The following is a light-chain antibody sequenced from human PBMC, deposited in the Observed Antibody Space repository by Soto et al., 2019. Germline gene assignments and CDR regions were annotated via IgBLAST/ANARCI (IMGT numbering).Light chain of an antibody. CDR1: QSVSSSY. J-gene: IGKJ1*01. CDR2: GAS. CDR3: QQYDNAPWT. Sequence: EIVLTQSPGTLSLSPGEGATLSCRASQSVSSSYLAWYQQKPGQAPRLLIYGASSRATGIPDRFSGGGSGTAFTLTISRLAPEDFAVYYCQQYDNAPWTFGQGTKVEIK. V-gene: IGKV3-20*01.